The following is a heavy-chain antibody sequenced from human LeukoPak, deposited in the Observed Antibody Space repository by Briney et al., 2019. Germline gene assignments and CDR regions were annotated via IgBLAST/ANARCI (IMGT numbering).Heavy chain of an antibody. J-gene: IGHJ3*02. D-gene: IGHD1-20*01. CDR1: GFTVSSNY. Sequence: GGSLRLSCAASGFTVSSNYMSWVRQAPGKGLEWVSVIYSGGSTYYADSVKGRFTISRDNSKNTLYLQMNSLRAEDTAVYYCARAHRPNLNWNDESIAAFDIWGQGTMVTVSS. CDR2: IYSGGST. V-gene: IGHV3-53*01. CDR3: ARAHRPNLNWNDESIAAFDI.